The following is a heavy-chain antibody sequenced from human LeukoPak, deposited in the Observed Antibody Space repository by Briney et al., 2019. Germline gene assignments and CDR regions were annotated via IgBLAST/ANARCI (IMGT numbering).Heavy chain of an antibody. Sequence: PGGSLRLSCAASGFTFSSYSMNWVRQAPGKGLGWVSRIKGDQSTTNCADSVKGRFTISRDNAKNTLYLQMNSLRAEDTAVYYCAREYNYDLDVWGKGTTVTVSS. CDR2: IKGDQSTT. CDR3: AREYNYDLDV. CDR1: GFTFSSYS. J-gene: IGHJ6*04. V-gene: IGHV3-74*01.